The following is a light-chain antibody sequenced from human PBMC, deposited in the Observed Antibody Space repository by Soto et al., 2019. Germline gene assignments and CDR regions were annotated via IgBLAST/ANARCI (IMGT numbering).Light chain of an antibody. J-gene: IGKJ1*01. V-gene: IGKV1-39*01. Sequence: DIQMTQYPSSLSASVGDRVTITCRASQSISSYLSWYQQKPGTAPKLLIYAASSLLSGVPSRFSGSGSGTDFTLTISSLQPEDFATYFCQQSYSTPRTFGQGTKVEIK. CDR3: QQSYSTPRT. CDR2: AAS. CDR1: QSISSY.